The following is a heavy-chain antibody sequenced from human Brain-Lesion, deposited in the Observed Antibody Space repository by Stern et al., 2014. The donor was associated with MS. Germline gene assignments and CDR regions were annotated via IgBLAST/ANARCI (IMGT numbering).Heavy chain of an antibody. Sequence: VQLVESCPGLVQPSETLSLTCTVSSDSLSSYSWTWLRQPPGKGLEWLGYINYRRNPNYNPALKSRVTISVDTSKNQFSLKLTAVTAADTAVYYCARAFSDYHDSTPGYWGQGTLVTVSS. J-gene: IGHJ4*02. CDR2: INYRRNP. CDR3: ARAFSDYHDSTPGY. V-gene: IGHV4-59*01. D-gene: IGHD3-22*01. CDR1: SDSLSSYS.